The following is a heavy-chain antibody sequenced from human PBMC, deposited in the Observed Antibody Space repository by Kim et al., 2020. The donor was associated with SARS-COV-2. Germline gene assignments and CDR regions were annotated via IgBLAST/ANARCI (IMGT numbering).Heavy chain of an antibody. CDR3: AGGSGLGLYQ. CDR2: VYDTET. D-gene: IGHD2-2*01. CDR1: GGSMSGFY. J-gene: IGHJ4*02. V-gene: IGHV4-59*13. Sequence: SETLSLTCSVSGGSMSGFYWSWIRQPPGKGLEWLGYVYDTETSYNPSLRSRVATSVDKSKHQFSLELTSVTSSDTAVFYCAGGSGLGLYQWGPGTRVTVS.